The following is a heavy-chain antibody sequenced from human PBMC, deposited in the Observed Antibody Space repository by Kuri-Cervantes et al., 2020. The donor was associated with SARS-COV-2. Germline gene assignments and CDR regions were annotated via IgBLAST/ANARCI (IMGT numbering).Heavy chain of an antibody. CDR2: INSDGSST. V-gene: IGHV3-74*01. D-gene: IGHD3-3*01. CDR1: GFTFSSYA. Sequence: GGSLRLSCAASGFTFSSYAMHWVRQAPGKGLVWVSRINSDGSSTSYADSVKGRFTISRDNAKNTLYLQMNSLRAEDTAVYYCAREYYDFWSGYYYGMDVWGQGTTVAVSS. J-gene: IGHJ6*02. CDR3: AREYYDFWSGYYYGMDV.